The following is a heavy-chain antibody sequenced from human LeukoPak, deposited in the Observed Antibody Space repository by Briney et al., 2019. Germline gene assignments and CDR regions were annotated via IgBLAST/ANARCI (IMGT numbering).Heavy chain of an antibody. Sequence: SETLTLTCTVSGGSISSGDYYWSWICQPPGKGLEWIGYIYYSGSTYYNPSLKSRVTISVDTSKNQFSLKLSSVTAADTAVYYCARVLTFRERYFDLWGRGTLVTVSS. CDR2: IYYSGST. V-gene: IGHV4-30-4*01. J-gene: IGHJ2*01. CDR1: GGSISSGDYY. CDR3: ARVLTFRERYFDL. D-gene: IGHD5-24*01.